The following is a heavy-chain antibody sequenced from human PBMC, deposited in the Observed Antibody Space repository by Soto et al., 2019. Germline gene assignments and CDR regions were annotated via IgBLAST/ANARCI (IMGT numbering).Heavy chain of an antibody. D-gene: IGHD2-15*01. CDR3: AKAYCSVGACRTTD. CDR2: VGGSGDST. V-gene: IGHV3-23*01. J-gene: IGHJ4*02. CDR1: GFTFSSYA. Sequence: GSLRLSCAASGFTFSSYAMSWVRQAPGKGLEWVSGVGGSGDSTYHADSVKGRFTISGDNSKNTLYLQMNSLRAEDTAAYYCAKAYCSVGACRTTDWGPGTLVTVSS.